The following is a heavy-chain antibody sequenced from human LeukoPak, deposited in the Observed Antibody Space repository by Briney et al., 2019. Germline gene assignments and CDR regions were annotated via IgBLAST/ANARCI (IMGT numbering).Heavy chain of an antibody. CDR2: ISFDGTNK. D-gene: IGHD5-24*01. CDR1: GFTFNIYA. Sequence: GGSLRLSCAASGFTFNIYAIHWVRQAPGKGLEWVAFISFDGTNKFYADSVKGRFTISRDNSKNTLFLQMNSLRAEDTAVYYCASGKDGYTHLNYWGQGTLVTVSS. V-gene: IGHV3-30-3*01. CDR3: ASGKDGYTHLNY. J-gene: IGHJ4*02.